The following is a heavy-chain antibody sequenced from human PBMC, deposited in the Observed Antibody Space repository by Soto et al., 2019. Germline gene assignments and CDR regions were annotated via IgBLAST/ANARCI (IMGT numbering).Heavy chain of an antibody. CDR3: ARSAGWFEGDFDI. CDR1: GFTFGSQN. CDR2: ISFSSGPI. V-gene: IGHV3-48*02. D-gene: IGHD3-10*01. Sequence: EALLVESGGGLVQPGGSLRLSCAASGFTFGSQNMNWVRQPPGKGLEWIAYISFSSGPIYYADSVKGRFAISRDNDHNSLYLQMNNLTDDDTAVYYCARSAGWFEGDFDIWGQGAMVTVSS. J-gene: IGHJ3*02.